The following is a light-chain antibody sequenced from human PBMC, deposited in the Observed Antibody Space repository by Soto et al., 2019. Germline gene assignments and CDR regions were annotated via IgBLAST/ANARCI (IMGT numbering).Light chain of an antibody. CDR2: QIS. J-gene: IGKJ4*02. CDR3: EQVSRFPRT. V-gene: IGKV2-24*01. CDR1: QSLVYSDGNTY. Sequence: DIVLTQTPLSSPVTLGQPASISCRSSQSLVYSDGNTYLSWHQQRPGQPPRLLIYQISNRFAGVPDRFSGSGAGTDFTLNISRVEAEDVGVYSCEQVSRFPRTFGRGTKVEIK.